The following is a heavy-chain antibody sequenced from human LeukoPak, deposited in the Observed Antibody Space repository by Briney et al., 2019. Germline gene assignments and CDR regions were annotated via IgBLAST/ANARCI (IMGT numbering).Heavy chain of an antibody. CDR3: ARAGGPYDFWSGYSHYYYYYMDV. V-gene: IGHV4-61*02. J-gene: IGHJ6*03. CDR1: GGSISSGSYY. D-gene: IGHD3-3*01. Sequence: SQTLSLTCTVSGGSISSGSYYWSWIRQPAGKGLEWIGRIYTSGSTNYNSSLKSRVTISVDTSKNQFSLKLSSVTAADTAVYYCARAGGPYDFWSGYSHYYYYYMDVWGKGTTVTVSS. CDR2: IYTSGST.